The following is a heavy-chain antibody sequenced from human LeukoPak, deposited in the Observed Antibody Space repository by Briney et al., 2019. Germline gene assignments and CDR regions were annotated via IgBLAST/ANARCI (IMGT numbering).Heavy chain of an antibody. CDR1: GFTFSGYE. J-gene: IGHJ4*02. D-gene: IGHD4-17*01. CDR2: ISSSSSTI. V-gene: IGHV3-48*03. CDR3: QTVTTGAY. Sequence: PGGSLRLSCAASGFTFSGYEMNWVRQAPGKGLEWVSYISSSSSTIYYADSVKGRFTISRDNAKNSLYLQMNSLRAEDTAVYYCQTVTTGAYWGQGTLVTVSS.